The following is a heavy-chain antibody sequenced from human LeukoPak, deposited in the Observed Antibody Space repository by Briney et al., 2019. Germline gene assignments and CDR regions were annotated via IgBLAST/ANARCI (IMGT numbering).Heavy chain of an antibody. J-gene: IGHJ3*01. CDR3: LRENRAFDL. Sequence: GGSLRLSCAASGFTFSNYVMHWVRQAPGKGLEWVAVISSDGRKTYHDDPVWGRLTISRDHFTSVLYLKMNSQRADDTSVYFWLRENRAFDLWGQGTMGTVSS. CDR2: ISSDGRKT. CDR1: GFTFSNYV. V-gene: IGHV3-30*04.